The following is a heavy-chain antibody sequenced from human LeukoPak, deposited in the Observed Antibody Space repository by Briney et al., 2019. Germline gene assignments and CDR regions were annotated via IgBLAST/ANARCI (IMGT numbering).Heavy chain of an antibody. CDR3: AKDIAVDTAMGDWYFDL. Sequence: GGSLRLSCAASGFTFYDYAMHWVRHAPGKGLEWVSGIRWNSGSIEYADSVKGRFTISRDNAKNSLYLQMNSLRAEDTALYYCAKDIAVDTAMGDWYFDLWGRGTLVTVS. J-gene: IGHJ2*01. CDR1: GFTFYDYA. V-gene: IGHV3-9*01. CDR2: IRWNSGSI. D-gene: IGHD5-18*01.